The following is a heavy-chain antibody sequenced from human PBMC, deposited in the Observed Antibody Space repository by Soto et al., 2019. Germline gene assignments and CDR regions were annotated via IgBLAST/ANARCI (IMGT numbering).Heavy chain of an antibody. CDR3: AKTVRSPYYFDY. D-gene: IGHD3-22*01. CDR2: ISGSGGST. J-gene: IGHJ4*02. V-gene: IGHV3-23*01. CDR1: GFTFSSYA. Sequence: PGGSLRLACAASGFTFSSYAMSWVRQAPGKGLEWVSAISGSGGSTYYADSVKGRFTISRDNSKNTLYLQMNSLRAEDTAVYYCAKTVRSPYYFDYWGQGTLVTVSS.